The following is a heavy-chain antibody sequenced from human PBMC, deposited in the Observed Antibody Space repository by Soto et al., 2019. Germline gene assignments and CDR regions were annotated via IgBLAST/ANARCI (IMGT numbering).Heavy chain of an antibody. CDR3: ARNGGGTMIDYGMDV. CDR1: GFTFSSYA. V-gene: IGHV3-30-3*01. J-gene: IGHJ6*02. CDR2: ISYDGSNK. D-gene: IGHD3-22*01. Sequence: GSLRLSCAASGFTFSSYAMHWVRQAPGKGLEWVAVISYDGSNKYYADSVKGRFTISRDNSKNTLYLQMNSLRAEDTAVYYWARNGGGTMIDYGMDVWGQGTTVTVSS.